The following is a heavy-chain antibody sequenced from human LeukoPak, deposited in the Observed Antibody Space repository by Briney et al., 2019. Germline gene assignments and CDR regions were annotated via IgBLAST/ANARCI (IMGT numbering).Heavy chain of an antibody. V-gene: IGHV4-34*01. Sequence: SETLSLTCAVSGGSFSGYYWNWIRQSPGKGLEWIGEINHSGSTHYNPSLKSRVTISVDTSKNQFSLKLSSVTAADTAVYYCARGGWDIAAAGPVPFDYWGQGTLVAVSS. CDR2: INHSGST. J-gene: IGHJ4*02. CDR3: ARGGWDIAAAGPVPFDY. CDR1: GGSFSGYY. D-gene: IGHD6-13*01.